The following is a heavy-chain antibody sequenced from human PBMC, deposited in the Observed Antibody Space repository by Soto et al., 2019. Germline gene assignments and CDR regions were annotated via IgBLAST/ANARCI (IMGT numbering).Heavy chain of an antibody. Sequence: PGGSLRLSCAASGFTFGSYWMSWVRQAPGKGLEWVANIKQDGSEKYYVDSVKGRFTISRDNAKNSLYLQMNSLRAEDTAVYYCARYPPSRGDYISWGQGTLVSVSS. V-gene: IGHV3-7*01. CDR2: IKQDGSEK. CDR1: GFTFGSYW. CDR3: ARYPPSRGDYIS. D-gene: IGHD4-17*01. J-gene: IGHJ5*02.